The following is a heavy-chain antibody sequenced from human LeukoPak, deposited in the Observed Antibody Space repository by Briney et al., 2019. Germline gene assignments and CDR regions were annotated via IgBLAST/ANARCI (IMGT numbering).Heavy chain of an antibody. CDR2: ILPSGGET. V-gene: IGHV3-23*01. D-gene: IGHD2-8*02. CDR3: PTYRQVLLPFEA. CDR1: RFTFSTFA. J-gene: IGHJ5*02. Sequence: PGGSLRLSCAASRFTFSTFAMIWVRQPPGKGLEWVSSILPSGGETHYAASVRGRFTISRDNSKSTLSLQMNSLRVKDTAIYYCPTYRQVLLPFEAWGQGTLVTVSS.